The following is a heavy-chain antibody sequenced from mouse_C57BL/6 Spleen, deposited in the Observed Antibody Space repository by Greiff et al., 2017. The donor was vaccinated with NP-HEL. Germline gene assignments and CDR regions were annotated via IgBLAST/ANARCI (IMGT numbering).Heavy chain of an antibody. Sequence: EVQLVESGEGLVKPGGSLKLSCAASGFTFSSYAMSWVRQTPEKRLEWVAYISSGGDYIYYADTVKGRFTISRDNARNTLYLEMRSLKSEDTAMYYCTRDWHCGSRGGRDDWGQGTSVTVSS. CDR2: ISSGGDYI. D-gene: IGHD1-1*01. J-gene: IGHJ4*01. V-gene: IGHV5-9-1*02. CDR3: TRDWHCGSRGGRDD. CDR1: GFTFSSYA.